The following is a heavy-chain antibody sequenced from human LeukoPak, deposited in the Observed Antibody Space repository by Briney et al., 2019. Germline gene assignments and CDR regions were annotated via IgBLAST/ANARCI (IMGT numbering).Heavy chain of an antibody. CDR1: GYTLTELS. D-gene: IGHD2-8*01. CDR2: FDPEDGET. V-gene: IGHV1-24*01. Sequence: RASVKVSCKVSGYTLTELSMHWARQAPGKGLEWMGGFDPEDGETIYAQKFQGRVTMTEDTSTDTAYMELSSLRSEDTAVYYCATTPRGCTNGVCRYYYYYYGMDVWGQGTTVTVSS. CDR3: ATTPRGCTNGVCRYYYYYYGMDV. J-gene: IGHJ6*02.